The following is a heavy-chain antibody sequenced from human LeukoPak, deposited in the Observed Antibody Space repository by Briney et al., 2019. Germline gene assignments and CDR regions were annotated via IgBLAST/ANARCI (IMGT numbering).Heavy chain of an antibody. CDR2: ISAYNGNT. Sequence: ASVTVSFTASGYTFTSYYMHWVRQAPGQGLEWMGWISAYNGNTNYAQKLQGRVTMTTDTSTSTAYMELRSLRSDDTAVYYCASASQIGWFDPWGQGTLVTVSS. CDR1: GYTFTSYY. V-gene: IGHV1-18*04. D-gene: IGHD2-21*01. CDR3: ASASQIGWFDP. J-gene: IGHJ5*02.